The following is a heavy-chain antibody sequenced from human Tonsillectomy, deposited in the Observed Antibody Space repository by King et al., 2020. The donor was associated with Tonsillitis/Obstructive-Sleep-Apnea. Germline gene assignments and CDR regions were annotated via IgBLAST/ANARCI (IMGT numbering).Heavy chain of an antibody. CDR2: ISFHGRDK. CDR1: GFTFSSYA. CDR3: ARGGNAVRDWLDS. V-gene: IGHV3-30*04. J-gene: IGHJ5*01. Sequence: VQLVESGGGVVQPGRSLRLSCAASGFTFSSYAMHWVRQAPGKGLEWVASISFHGRDKFHAVSVTGRFTVSRDNSWKTLSLQMDSLRREDTAVYYCARGGNAVRDWLDSWGQGTLVTVSS. D-gene: IGHD1-1*01.